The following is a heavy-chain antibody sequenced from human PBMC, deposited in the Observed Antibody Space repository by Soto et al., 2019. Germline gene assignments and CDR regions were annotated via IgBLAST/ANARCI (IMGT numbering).Heavy chain of an antibody. CDR3: ASESREHSSSGGFDV. Sequence: QVQLQESGPGLVKPSETLSLTCTVSGGSVSSGSYYWSWIRQPPGKGLEWIAYVYYTGSTNYNPSLKSRVTISVDTSKNQFSLKLRSVTAADTAVYYCASESREHSSSGGFDVWGQGTTVTVSS. J-gene: IGHJ6*02. CDR2: VYYTGST. V-gene: IGHV4-61*01. CDR1: GGSVSSGSYY. D-gene: IGHD1-26*01.